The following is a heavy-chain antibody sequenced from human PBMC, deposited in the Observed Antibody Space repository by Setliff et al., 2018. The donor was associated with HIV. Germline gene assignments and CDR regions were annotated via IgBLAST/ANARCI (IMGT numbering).Heavy chain of an antibody. V-gene: IGHV4-31*03. J-gene: IGHJ6*02. Sequence: PLSLTCTVSGGSISSGGYYWNWIRQYPVKGLEWIGHIYYNGRTLFNPALGTRLNMSVDTSENQFSLHLNSVTAADTAVYYCVRERRRSPLSYGLDVWGQGTTVTV. CDR1: GGSISSGGYY. CDR3: VRERRRSPLSYGLDV. CDR2: IYYNGRT.